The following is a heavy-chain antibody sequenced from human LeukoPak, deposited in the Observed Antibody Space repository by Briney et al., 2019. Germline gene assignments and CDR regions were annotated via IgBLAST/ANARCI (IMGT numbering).Heavy chain of an antibody. J-gene: IGHJ4*02. CDR1: GGSIRVDS. CDR2: ISYNGNT. Sequence: SETLSLTCSVSGGSIRVDSWTWLRQPPGKGLEWIGFISYNGNTNYYNPSLKSRVNMSVDTSMNQFSLKLSSVTAADTAVYYCARLGNCGNHCDAADYWGQGTLVTVSS. V-gene: IGHV4-59*08. CDR3: ARLGNCGNHCDAADY. D-gene: IGHD2-21*01.